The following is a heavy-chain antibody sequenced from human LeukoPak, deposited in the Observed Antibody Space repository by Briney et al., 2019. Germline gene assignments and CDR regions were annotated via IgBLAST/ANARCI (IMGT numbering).Heavy chain of an antibody. CDR3: ARHSGWYYYYYMDV. CDR1: GFTFSSYS. J-gene: IGHJ6*03. Sequence: PGGSLRLSCAASGFTFSSYSMNWVRQAPGKGLEWVANIKQDGSEKYYVDSVKGRFTISRDNAKNSLYLQMNSLRAEDTAVYYCARHSGWYYYYYMDVWGKGTTVTVSS. D-gene: IGHD6-19*01. V-gene: IGHV3-7*01. CDR2: IKQDGSEK.